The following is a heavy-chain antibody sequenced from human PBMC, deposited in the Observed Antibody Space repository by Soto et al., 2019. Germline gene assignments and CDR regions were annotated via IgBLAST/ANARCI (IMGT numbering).Heavy chain of an antibody. J-gene: IGHJ4*02. CDR2: INPSGGST. D-gene: IGHD2-21*02. V-gene: IGHV1-46*01. CDR3: ARDGCRGDCYSRIDY. CDR1: GYTFTSYY. Sequence: QVQLVQSGAEVKKPGASVKVSCKASGYTFTSYYMHWVRQAPGQGLEWMGIINPSGGSTSYAQKFQGRVTMTRDTSTSTVYMELSSLRSEDTAVYYCARDGCRGDCYSRIDYWGQGTLVTVSS.